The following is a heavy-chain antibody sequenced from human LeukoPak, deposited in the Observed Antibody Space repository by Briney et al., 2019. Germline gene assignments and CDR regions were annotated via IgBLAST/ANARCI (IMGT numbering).Heavy chain of an antibody. V-gene: IGHV4-61*02. D-gene: IGHD3-22*01. Sequence: SQTLSLTCTVSGDSISSGDYYWSWIRQPAGKGLEWIGRISSSGSTNYNPSLKSRVTISVDTSKNQFSLKLSSVTAADTAVYFCARGPYSYDSSGAFDIWGQGTMVTISS. CDR3: ARGPYSYDSSGAFDI. CDR2: ISSSGST. J-gene: IGHJ3*02. CDR1: GDSISSGDYY.